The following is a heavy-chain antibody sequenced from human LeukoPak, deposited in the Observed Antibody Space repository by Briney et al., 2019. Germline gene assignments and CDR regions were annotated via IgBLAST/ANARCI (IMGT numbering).Heavy chain of an antibody. D-gene: IGHD4-11*01. J-gene: IGHJ4*02. V-gene: IGHV3-33*01. Sequence: GGSLRLSCAASGSTFSSYGMHWVRQAPGKGLEWVAVIWYDGSNKYYADSVKGRFTISGDNSKNTLYLQMNSLRAEDTAVYYCARMTTVLSFDYWGQGTLVTVSS. CDR1: GSTFSSYG. CDR3: ARMTTVLSFDY. CDR2: IWYDGSNK.